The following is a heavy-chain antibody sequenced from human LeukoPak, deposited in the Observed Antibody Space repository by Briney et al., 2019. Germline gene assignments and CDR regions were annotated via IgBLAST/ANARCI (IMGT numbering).Heavy chain of an antibody. CDR2: ISYDGSYK. CDR3: ARASPMIVVVYWYFDL. Sequence: GGSLRLSCAASGFTFSNFAMHWVRQAPGKGLEWVSVISYDGSYKYYADSVKGRFTISRDNSKNTLYLQMNSLRAEDTAVYYCARASPMIVVVYWYFDLWGRGTLVTVSS. J-gene: IGHJ2*01. CDR1: GFTFSNFA. V-gene: IGHV3-30*04. D-gene: IGHD3-22*01.